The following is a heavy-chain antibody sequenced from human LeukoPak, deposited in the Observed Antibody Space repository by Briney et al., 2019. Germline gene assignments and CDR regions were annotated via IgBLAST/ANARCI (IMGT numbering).Heavy chain of an antibody. Sequence: ASVKVSCKTSGFTFTSNGFSWMRQAPGQGLEWMAWISANNGDTNYAQRLQGRVTLTTDTSTGTAYMEVRSLRSDDTAVYYCARKGMGSPLDFWGQGTLVTVSS. D-gene: IGHD3-10*01. CDR3: ARKGMGSPLDF. CDR1: GFTFTSNG. V-gene: IGHV1-18*04. J-gene: IGHJ4*02. CDR2: ISANNGDT.